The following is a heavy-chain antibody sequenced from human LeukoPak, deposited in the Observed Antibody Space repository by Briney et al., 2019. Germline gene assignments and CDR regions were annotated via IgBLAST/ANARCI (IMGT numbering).Heavy chain of an antibody. CDR3: ARVPFYCSSTSCYFDY. V-gene: IGHV1-2*02. Sequence: ASVKVSCKASGYTFTGYYMHWVRQAPGQGLEWMGWINPNSGGTNYAQKFQGRVTMTRNTSISTAYMELRRLRSDDTAVYYCARVPFYCSSTSCYFDYWGQGTLVTVSS. CDR1: GYTFTGYY. D-gene: IGHD2-2*01. J-gene: IGHJ4*02. CDR2: INPNSGGT.